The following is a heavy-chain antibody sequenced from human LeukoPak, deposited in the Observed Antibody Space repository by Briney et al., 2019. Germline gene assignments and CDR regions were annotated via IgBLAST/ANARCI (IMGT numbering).Heavy chain of an antibody. Sequence: NPGGSLRLSCAASGFTFSSYSMNWVRQAPGKGLEWVSSISSSSSYIYYADSVKGRFTISRDNAKNSLYLQMNSLRAEDTAVYYCARLYGGRRRCFDYWGQGTLVTVSS. V-gene: IGHV3-21*01. CDR1: GFTFSSYS. D-gene: IGHD4-23*01. J-gene: IGHJ4*02. CDR3: ARLYGGRRRCFDY. CDR2: ISSSSSYI.